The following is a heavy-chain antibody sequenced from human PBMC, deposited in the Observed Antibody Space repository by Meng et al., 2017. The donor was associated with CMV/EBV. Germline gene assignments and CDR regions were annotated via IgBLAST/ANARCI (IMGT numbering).Heavy chain of an antibody. V-gene: IGHV2-5*01. CDR1: GFSLSTSGAG. CDR3: AHSEIQLWVFDY. J-gene: IGHJ4*02. D-gene: IGHD5-18*01. Sequence: TFSGFSLSTSGAGVGWIRQPPGKALEWLALIYWNDDKRYSPSLKSRLTITKDTSKNQVVLTMTNMDPVDTATYYCAHSEIQLWVFDYWGQGTLVTVSS. CDR2: IYWNDDK.